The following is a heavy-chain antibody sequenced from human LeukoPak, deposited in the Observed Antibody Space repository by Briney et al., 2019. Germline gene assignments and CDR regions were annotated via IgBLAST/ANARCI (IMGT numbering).Heavy chain of an antibody. D-gene: IGHD1-26*01. Sequence: PGGSLRLSCAASGFTFSSYGMHWVRQAPGKGLEWVAFIRYDGSNKYYADSVKGRFTISRDNSKNTLYLQMNSLRAEDTAEYYCAKDMSSGSYRAFDIWGQGTMVTVSS. CDR3: AKDMSSGSYRAFDI. J-gene: IGHJ3*02. V-gene: IGHV3-30*02. CDR1: GFTFSSYG. CDR2: IRYDGSNK.